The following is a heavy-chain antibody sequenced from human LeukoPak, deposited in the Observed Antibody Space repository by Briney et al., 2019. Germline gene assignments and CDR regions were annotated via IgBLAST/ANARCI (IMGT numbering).Heavy chain of an antibody. CDR2: ISSNGGST. V-gene: IGHV3-64*01. D-gene: IGHD1-14*01. CDR3: ARALTRKEGYYYYDMEV. J-gene: IGHJ6*03. Sequence: GGSLRLSCAASGFTFSSYAMHWVRQAPGKGLEYVSAISSNGGSTYYANSVKGRFTISRDNSKNTLYLQMGSLRAEHKPVCYCARALTRKEGYYYYDMEVCGKG. CDR1: GFTFSSYA.